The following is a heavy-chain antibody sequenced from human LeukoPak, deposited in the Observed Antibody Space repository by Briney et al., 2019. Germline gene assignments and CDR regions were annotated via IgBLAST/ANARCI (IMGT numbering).Heavy chain of an antibody. Sequence: SETLSLTCTVSGVSISSYYWSWIRQPPGKGLEWIGYIYYSGSTNYNPSLKSRVTISVDTSKNQFSLKLSSVTAADTAVYYCARVDSSSYYYYGMDVWGQGTTVTVSS. V-gene: IGHV4-59*01. CDR3: ARVDSSSYYYYGMDV. CDR1: GVSISSYY. J-gene: IGHJ6*02. D-gene: IGHD6-6*01. CDR2: IYYSGST.